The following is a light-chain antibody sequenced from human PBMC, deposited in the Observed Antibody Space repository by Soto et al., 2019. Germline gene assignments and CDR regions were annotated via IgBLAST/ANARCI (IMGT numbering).Light chain of an antibody. CDR1: QSVSSSY. CDR3: QQYDSSLT. V-gene: IGKV3-20*01. J-gene: IGKJ4*01. CDR2: GAS. Sequence: IVLTQSPGTLSLSPGERATLSCRASQSVSSSYLAWYQQKPGQAPRLLIYGASSRATGISDRFSGSGSGTDFTLTISRLEPEDFAVYYCQQYDSSLTFGGGTKVEIK.